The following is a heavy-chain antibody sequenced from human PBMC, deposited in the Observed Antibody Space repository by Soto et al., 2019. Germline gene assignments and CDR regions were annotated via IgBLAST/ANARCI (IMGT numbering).Heavy chain of an antibody. D-gene: IGHD2-8*01. V-gene: IGHV4-31*03. Sequence: QVQLQESGPGLVRPSQTLSLTCTVSAGSISTINYYWSWIRQHPEKGLEWIGYISYSGSTFYHSSLKSRVTISLDTSKKQSSLTLTSVTAADTAVYYCARSAQWDGFDPWGPGTMVTVSS. CDR2: ISYSGST. CDR3: ARSAQWDGFDP. J-gene: IGHJ3*01. CDR1: AGSISTINYY.